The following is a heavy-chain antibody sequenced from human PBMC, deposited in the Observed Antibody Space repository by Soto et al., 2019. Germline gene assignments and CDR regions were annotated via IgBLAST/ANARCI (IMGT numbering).Heavy chain of an antibody. Sequence: PGGSPRLSCAASGFTFNDGWMGCVRQAPGKGLEWVGRIKSETDGETTDYAAPVKGRFTISRDDSKNTLYLQMDSLKTEDTAVYYCTDLMRGVGAFDIWSRGTLVTVSS. J-gene: IGHJ3*02. CDR1: GFTFNDGW. CDR3: TDLMRGVGAFDI. CDR2: IKSETDGETT. V-gene: IGHV3-15*01. D-gene: IGHD3-10*01.